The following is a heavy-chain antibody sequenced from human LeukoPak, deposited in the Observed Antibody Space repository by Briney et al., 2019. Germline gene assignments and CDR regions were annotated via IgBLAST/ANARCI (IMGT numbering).Heavy chain of an antibody. CDR1: GFTFSSHL. V-gene: IGHV3-74*01. CDR3: ARGGVGCFDY. J-gene: IGHJ4*02. D-gene: IGHD6-19*01. Sequence: PGGSLRLSCVASGFTFSSHLMHWVRQVPGKGLVWVSRIDSDGSKTDYADSVKGRLTISRDNAKDTVYLQMNSLRAEDTAVYYCARGGVGCFDYWGQGALVTVSS. CDR2: IDSDGSKT.